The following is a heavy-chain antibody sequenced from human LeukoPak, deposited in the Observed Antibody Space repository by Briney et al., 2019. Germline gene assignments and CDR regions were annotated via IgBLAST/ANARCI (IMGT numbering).Heavy chain of an antibody. D-gene: IGHD3-22*01. Sequence: PGGSLRLSCAASGFSFRSYWMHWVRQAPGKGLVWVSRINSDGSSISYADFVKGRFTISRDNAENTLYLQMSSLRAEDTAVYYCARVVYYYDDSGYPNAFDMWGQGTMVTVSS. CDR1: GFSFRSYW. V-gene: IGHV3-74*01. CDR3: ARVVYYYDDSGYPNAFDM. CDR2: INSDGSSI. J-gene: IGHJ3*02.